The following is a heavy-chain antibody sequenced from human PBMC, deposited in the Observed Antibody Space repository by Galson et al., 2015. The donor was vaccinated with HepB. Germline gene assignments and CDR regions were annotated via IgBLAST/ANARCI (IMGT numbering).Heavy chain of an antibody. CDR1: GYTFTSYA. J-gene: IGHJ4*02. Sequence: SVKVSCKASGYTFTSYAMHWVRQAPGQRLEWMGWINAGNGNTKYSQKFQGRVTITRDTSASTAYMELSSLRSEDTAVYYCARGQQLVTKPLDYWGQGTLVTVSS. CDR3: ARGQQLVTKPLDY. D-gene: IGHD6-6*01. V-gene: IGHV1-3*01. CDR2: INAGNGNT.